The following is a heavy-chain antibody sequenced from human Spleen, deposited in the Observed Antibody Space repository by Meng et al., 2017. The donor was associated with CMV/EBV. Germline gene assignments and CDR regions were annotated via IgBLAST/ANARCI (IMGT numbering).Heavy chain of an antibody. CDR3: ARDFIVVVPAAIGPRDYNYYYYGLDV. J-gene: IGHJ6*02. CDR1: GGSVSSSSYY. V-gene: IGHV4-61*01. CDR2: IYHSGST. Sequence: GSLRLSCTVSGGSVSSSSYYWSWIRQPPGKGLEWIGYIYHSGSTKYNPSLKSRVTISVDTSKNQFSLNLSSVTAADTAVYYCARDFIVVVPAAIGPRDYNYYYYGLDVWGQGTTVTVSS. D-gene: IGHD2-2*02.